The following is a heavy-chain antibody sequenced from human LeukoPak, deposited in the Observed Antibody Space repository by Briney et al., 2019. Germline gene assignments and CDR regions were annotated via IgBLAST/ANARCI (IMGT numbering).Heavy chain of an antibody. V-gene: IGHV4-39*07. J-gene: IGHJ4*02. CDR2: IYYSGST. Sequence: PSETLSLTCIVSGGSISSGSYYWGWIRQPPGKGLEWIGSIYYSGSTYYNPSLKSRVTISVDTSKNQFSLKLSSVTAADTAVYYCARDRQQLVRGDYFDYWGQGTLVTVSS. D-gene: IGHD6-13*01. CDR1: GGSISSGSYY. CDR3: ARDRQQLVRGDYFDY.